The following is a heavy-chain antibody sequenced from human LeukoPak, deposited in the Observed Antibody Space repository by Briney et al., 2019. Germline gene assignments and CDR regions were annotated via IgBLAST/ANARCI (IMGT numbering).Heavy chain of an antibody. D-gene: IGHD2-8*01. CDR3: AIRKNGNAIDY. CDR1: GFTFSSYE. J-gene: IGHJ4*02. CDR2: ISSSGSTI. V-gene: IGHV3-48*03. Sequence: PGGSLRLSCAASGFTFSSYEMNWVRQAPGKGLEWVSYISSSGSTIYYADSVKGRFSISRDKSKNTLYLQMNSLRAEDTAVFYCAIRKNGNAIDYWGQGTLVTVSS.